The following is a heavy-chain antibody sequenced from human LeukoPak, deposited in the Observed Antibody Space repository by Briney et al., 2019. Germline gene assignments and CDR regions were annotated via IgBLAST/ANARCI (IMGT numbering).Heavy chain of an antibody. CDR2: ISAYNGNT. CDR3: ARGERGITFGGVMPHDY. J-gene: IGHJ4*02. Sequence: ASVKVSCKASGYTFTSYGISWVRQAPGQGLEWMGWISAYNGNTNYAQKLQGRVTMTTDTSTSTAYMELRSLRSDDTAVYYCARGERGITFGGVMPHDYWGQGTLVTVSS. D-gene: IGHD3-16*01. CDR1: GYTFTSYG. V-gene: IGHV1-18*01.